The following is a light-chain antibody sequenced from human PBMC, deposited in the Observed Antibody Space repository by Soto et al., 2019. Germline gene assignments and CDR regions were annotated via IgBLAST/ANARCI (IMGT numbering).Light chain of an antibody. CDR1: QSVGSKY. CDR3: QQYTTSPVT. V-gene: IGKV3-20*01. CDR2: GAS. Sequence: EIVLTQSPGTLSLSPGERATLYCRASQSVGSKYLAWYQQKPGQAPRVLIYGASSRATGIPDRFSGSGSGADFTLTISRLEPEDFAVYYCQQYTTSPVTFGPGTKVDIK. J-gene: IGKJ3*01.